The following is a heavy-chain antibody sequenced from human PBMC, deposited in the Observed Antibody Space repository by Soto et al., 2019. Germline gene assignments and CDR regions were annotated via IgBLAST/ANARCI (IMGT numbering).Heavy chain of an antibody. Sequence: SVKVSCKASGVTFSSYAISWVRPAPGQGLVCMGGLTPIFGTANYAQKFQGRVTITADKYTSTAYMELSSLRSEDTAVYYCASEVAGNQNWFDPWG. CDR3: ASEVAGNQNWFDP. D-gene: IGHD6-19*01. J-gene: IGHJ5*02. CDR1: GVTFSSYA. V-gene: IGHV1-69*06. CDR2: LTPIFGTA.